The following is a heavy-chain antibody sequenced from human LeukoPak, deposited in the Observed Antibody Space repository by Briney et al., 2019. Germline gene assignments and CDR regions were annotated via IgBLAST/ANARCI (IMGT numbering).Heavy chain of an antibody. J-gene: IGHJ3*02. Sequence: GGSLRLSCAASGFPFSSYAMSWVRQAPGKGLEWVSDISYSGDSTYYADSVKGRFMVSRDSSKNTVYLQMNSLRAEDTSVYYCAKHMAYTSGWSDAFDIWGQGTMVTVSS. D-gene: IGHD6-19*01. V-gene: IGHV3-23*01. CDR1: GFPFSSYA. CDR3: AKHMAYTSGWSDAFDI. CDR2: ISYSGDST.